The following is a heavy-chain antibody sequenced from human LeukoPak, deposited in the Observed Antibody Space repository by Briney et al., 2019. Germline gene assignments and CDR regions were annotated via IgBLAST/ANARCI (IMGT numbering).Heavy chain of an antibody. CDR3: ARALLIYDFWSDTPLWFDP. J-gene: IGHJ5*02. Sequence: ASVKVSCKASGYTFTGYYMHWVRQAPGQGLEWMGWISPNSGGTNYAQKFQGRVTMTRDTSISTAYMELSRLRSDDTAVYYCARALLIYDFWSDTPLWFDPWGQGTLVTVSS. D-gene: IGHD3-3*01. CDR2: ISPNSGGT. CDR1: GYTFTGYY. V-gene: IGHV1-2*02.